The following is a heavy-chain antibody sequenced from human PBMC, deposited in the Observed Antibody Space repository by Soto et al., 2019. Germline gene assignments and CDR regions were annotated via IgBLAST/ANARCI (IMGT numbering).Heavy chain of an antibody. CDR3: ARDKVVVAATHYYYYGMDV. V-gene: IGHV3-33*01. D-gene: IGHD2-15*01. CDR2: IWYDGSNK. J-gene: IGHJ6*02. CDR1: GFTFSSYG. Sequence: GSLRLSCAASGFTFSSYGMHWVRQAPGKGLEWVAVIWYDGSNKYYADSVKGRFTISRDNSKNTLYLQMNSLRAEDTAVYYCARDKVVVAATHYYYYGMDVWGQGTTVTVSS.